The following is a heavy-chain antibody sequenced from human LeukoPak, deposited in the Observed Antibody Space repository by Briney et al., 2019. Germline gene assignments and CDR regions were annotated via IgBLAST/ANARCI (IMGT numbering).Heavy chain of an antibody. CDR3: AKVRFSCSSISCYSFDY. Sequence: GGSLRLSCAASGFTFGGSGMHWVRQAPGKGLEWVAFIRYDGSDKHYADSVKGRFTISRDNSKNTLYLQMNSLRAEDTAVYYCAKVRFSCSSISCYSFDYWGQGTLVTVSS. CDR1: GFTFGGSG. J-gene: IGHJ4*02. V-gene: IGHV3-30*02. CDR2: IRYDGSDK. D-gene: IGHD2-2*02.